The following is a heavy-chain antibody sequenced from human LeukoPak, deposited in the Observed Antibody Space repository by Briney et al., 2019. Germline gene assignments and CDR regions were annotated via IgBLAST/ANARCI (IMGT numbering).Heavy chain of an antibody. CDR2: IYYSGST. Sequence: SETLSLTCTVSGGSISSYYWSWIRQPPGKGLKWIGYIYYSGSTNYNPSLKSRVTISVDTSKNQFSLKLSSVTAADTAVYYCAKDSSTWGNLAGHFDSWGQGTLVTVSS. CDR1: GGSISSYY. J-gene: IGHJ4*02. V-gene: IGHV4-59*12. D-gene: IGHD6-13*01. CDR3: AKDSSTWGNLAGHFDS.